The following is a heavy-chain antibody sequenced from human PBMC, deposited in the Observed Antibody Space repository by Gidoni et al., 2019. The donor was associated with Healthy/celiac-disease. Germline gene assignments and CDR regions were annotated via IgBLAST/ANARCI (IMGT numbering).Heavy chain of an antibody. V-gene: IGHV1-69*04. Sequence: QVHLVQSGSEVKKPGSSVNVSCKASGGTFSSYAISWVRQAPGQGPERKGRIIPILGIANYAQKLQGRVTITADKSTSTAYMELSSLRSEDTAVYYCARVIGCSSTSCEVGWFDPWGQGTLVTVSS. CDR1: GGTFSSYA. J-gene: IGHJ5*02. CDR3: ARVIGCSSTSCEVGWFDP. CDR2: IIPILGIA. D-gene: IGHD2-2*01.